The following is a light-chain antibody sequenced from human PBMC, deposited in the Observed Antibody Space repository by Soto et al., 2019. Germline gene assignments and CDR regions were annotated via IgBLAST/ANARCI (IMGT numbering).Light chain of an antibody. Sequence: DIHMTQSPSTLSAAIGDRVTITCRASQSISSWLAWYQQKPGKAPKVLIYDASTLKSGVPSRFSGSGSGTDFTLTISSLQSEDFAVYYCQQYNDWPLTFGGGTKVDI. CDR2: DAS. J-gene: IGKJ4*01. CDR1: QSISSW. CDR3: QQYNDWPLT. V-gene: IGKV1-5*01.